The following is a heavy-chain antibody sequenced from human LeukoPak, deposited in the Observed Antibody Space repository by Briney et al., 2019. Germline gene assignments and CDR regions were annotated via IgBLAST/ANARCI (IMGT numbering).Heavy chain of an antibody. Sequence: GGSLRLSCAASGFTFSSYSMNWVRQAPGKGLEWVSSISSSSSYIYYADSVKGRFTISRDNAKNSLYLQMNSLRAEDTAVYYCASSPGGYGYYFDYWGQGTLVTVSS. CDR2: ISSSSSYI. J-gene: IGHJ4*02. CDR3: ASSPGGYGYYFDY. D-gene: IGHD5-18*01. V-gene: IGHV3-21*01. CDR1: GFTFSSYS.